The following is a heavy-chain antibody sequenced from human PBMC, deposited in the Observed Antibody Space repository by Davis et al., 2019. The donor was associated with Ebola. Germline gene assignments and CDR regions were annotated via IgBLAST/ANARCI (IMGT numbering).Heavy chain of an antibody. V-gene: IGHV4-34*01. Sequence: MPSETLSLTCAVYGGSFSGYYWSWIRQPPGKGLEWIGEINHSGSTNYNPSLKSRVAISVDTSKNQFSLKLSSVTATDTAVYYCARHLSYGGNPGKYYFDYWGQGTLVTVSS. J-gene: IGHJ4*02. CDR3: ARHLSYGGNPGKYYFDY. D-gene: IGHD4-23*01. CDR1: GGSFSGYY. CDR2: INHSGST.